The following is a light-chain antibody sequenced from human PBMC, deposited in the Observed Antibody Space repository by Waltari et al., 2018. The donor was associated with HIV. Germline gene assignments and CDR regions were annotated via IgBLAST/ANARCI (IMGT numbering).Light chain of an antibody. CDR1: SSNICKHH. CDR2: DNN. Sequence: QSVLTQPPSVSAAPGQSVTISCFGGSSNICKHHVSWYKQLPGKPPKLLIYDNNKRPSGIPDRFSASKSGTSATLGITGVQTADEADYYCGTWDNTLIAFWMFGGGTKLTVL. V-gene: IGLV1-51*01. CDR3: GTWDNTLIAFWM. J-gene: IGLJ3*02.